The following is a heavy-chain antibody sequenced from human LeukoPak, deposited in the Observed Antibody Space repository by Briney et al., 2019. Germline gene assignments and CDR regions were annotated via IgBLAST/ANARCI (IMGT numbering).Heavy chain of an antibody. CDR3: ARRGGCSSTSCYVSWFDP. V-gene: IGHV4-34*01. J-gene: IGHJ5*02. CDR1: GGSFSGYY. CDR2: INHSGST. D-gene: IGHD2-2*01. Sequence: PSETLSLTCAVYGGSFSGYYWSWIRQLPGKGLEWIGEINHSGSTNYNPSLKSRVTISVDTSKNQFSLKLSSVTAADTAVYYCARRGGCSSTSCYVSWFDPWGQGTLVTVSS.